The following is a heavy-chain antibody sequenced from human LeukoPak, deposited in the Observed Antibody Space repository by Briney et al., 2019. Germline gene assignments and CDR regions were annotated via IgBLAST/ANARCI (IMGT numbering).Heavy chain of an antibody. D-gene: IGHD6-19*01. CDR2: ISGSGGST. J-gene: IGHJ6*02. Sequence: GGSLRLSCAASGFTFSSYAMSWVRQAPGKGLEWVSAISGSGGSTYYADSVKGRFTISRDNSKNTLYLQMNSLRAEDTAVYYCARGIYSSGWYGPDYYYYGMDVWGQGTTVTVSS. CDR1: GFTFSSYA. CDR3: ARGIYSSGWYGPDYYYYGMDV. V-gene: IGHV3-23*01.